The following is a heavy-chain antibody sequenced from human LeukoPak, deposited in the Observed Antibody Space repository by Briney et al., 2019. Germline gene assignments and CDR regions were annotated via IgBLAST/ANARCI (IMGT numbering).Heavy chain of an antibody. Sequence: PSATLSLMCTVSGDSISSSSSYWGWLRQPPGKGLEWIASIFYSGSTFYNPSLKSRVTISVDTSKNQFSLSLTSVAAADTAVYYCARRTSKILRGTAYGYYYFDLWGRGTLVTVSS. CDR1: GDSISSSSSY. V-gene: IGHV4-39*01. D-gene: IGHD3-3*01. CDR3: ARRTSKILRGTAYGYYYFDL. CDR2: IFYSGST. J-gene: IGHJ2*01.